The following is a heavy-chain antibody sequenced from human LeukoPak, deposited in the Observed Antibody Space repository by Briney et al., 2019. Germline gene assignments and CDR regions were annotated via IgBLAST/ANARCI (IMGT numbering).Heavy chain of an antibody. J-gene: IGHJ4*02. CDR3: AKDGGLWVSAHWGDS. V-gene: IGHV3-23*01. CDR2: TTTSDGNT. D-gene: IGHD7-27*01. CDR1: GFTFSSYT. Sequence: PGGSLRLSCAASGFTFSSYTMSWVRQAPVKGLEWVSTTTTSDGNTYYADSVKGRFTVSRDNSKNTLFLQMNSLRAEDTAVYYCAKDGGLWVSAHWGDSWGRGTLVTASS.